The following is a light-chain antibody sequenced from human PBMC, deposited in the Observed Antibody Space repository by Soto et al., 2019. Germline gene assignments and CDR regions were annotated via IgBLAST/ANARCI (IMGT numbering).Light chain of an antibody. J-gene: IGLJ2*01. CDR1: SSDVGGYNY. V-gene: IGLV2-14*03. Sequence: QSALTQPASVPGSPGQSITISCTGTSSDVGGYNYVSWYQHHPGKAPKLIIYDVSNRPSGVSNRFSASKSDNTASLTISGLQAEDEADYYCSSYSTNSPVLLGGGTQLTVL. CDR3: SSYSTNSPVL. CDR2: DVS.